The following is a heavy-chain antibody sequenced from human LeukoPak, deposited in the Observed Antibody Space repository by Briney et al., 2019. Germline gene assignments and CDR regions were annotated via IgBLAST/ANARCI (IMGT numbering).Heavy chain of an antibody. CDR3: ARDMGVGATRYFDY. CDR2: IYYSGST. J-gene: IGHJ4*02. D-gene: IGHD1-26*01. V-gene: IGHV4-39*07. CDR1: GGSISSSSYY. Sequence: SETLSLTCTVSGGSISSSSYYWGWIRQPPGKGLEWIGSIYYSGSTYYNPSLKSRVTISVDTSKNQFSLKLSSVTAADTAVYYCARDMGVGATRYFDYWGQGTLVTVSS.